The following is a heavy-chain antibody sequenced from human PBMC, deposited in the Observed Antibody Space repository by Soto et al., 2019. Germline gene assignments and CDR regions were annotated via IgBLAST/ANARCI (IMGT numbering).Heavy chain of an antibody. J-gene: IGHJ4*02. CDR1: GGSISSGGYY. CDR3: ARDSGSYPYYFDF. Sequence: SETLSLTCTVSGGSISSGGYYWSWIRQHPGKGLECIGYIYYSGSTYYNPSLKSRVTISLDTSENQFSLKLSSVTAADTAVYYCARDSGSYPYYFDFWGPGTLVTVSS. D-gene: IGHD3-10*01. V-gene: IGHV4-31*03. CDR2: IYYSGST.